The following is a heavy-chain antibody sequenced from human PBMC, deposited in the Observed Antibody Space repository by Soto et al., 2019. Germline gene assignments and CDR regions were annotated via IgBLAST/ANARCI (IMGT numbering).Heavy chain of an antibody. Sequence: SETLSLTCTVSGGSINNHYWSWIRQPPGKGLEWIGFIRYSGSTNYNPSLKSRVTITVDTSKSQFSLKLDSVTPADTAVYYCARVRGTAGKRYFDYWGPGTLVTVSS. J-gene: IGHJ4*02. CDR1: GGSINNHY. CDR2: IRYSGST. D-gene: IGHD6-13*01. CDR3: ARVRGTAGKRYFDY. V-gene: IGHV4-59*11.